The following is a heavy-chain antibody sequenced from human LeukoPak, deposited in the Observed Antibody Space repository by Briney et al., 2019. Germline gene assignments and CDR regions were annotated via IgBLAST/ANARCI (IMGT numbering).Heavy chain of an antibody. CDR1: GLTFSGSP. CDR3: SREGCGATGCYTNDY. CDR2: IRTKATSYDA. Sequence: GGSLRLSCAASGLTFSGSPMHWVRQASGKGLEWVGRIRTKATSYDAAYAVSVKGRFTISRDDSKNTAYLQMNSLKAEDTAMYYCSREGCGATGCYTNDYWGQGTLVTVSS. V-gene: IGHV3-73*01. D-gene: IGHD2-21*01. J-gene: IGHJ4*02.